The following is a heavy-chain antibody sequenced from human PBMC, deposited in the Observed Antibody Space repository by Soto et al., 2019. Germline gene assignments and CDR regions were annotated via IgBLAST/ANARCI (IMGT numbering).Heavy chain of an antibody. CDR2: MNPNSGNT. D-gene: IGHD2-8*01. V-gene: IGHV1-8*01. CDR3: ARGYCTNGVCPYGWFDP. J-gene: IGHJ5*02. CDR1: GYTFTRYD. Sequence: QVQLVQSGAEVKKPGASVKVSCKASGYTFTRYDINWVRQATGQGLEWMGWMNPNSGNTGYAQKFQGRVTMTRNTYISTAYMELSSLRSEDTAVYYCARGYCTNGVCPYGWFDPWGQGTLVTVSS.